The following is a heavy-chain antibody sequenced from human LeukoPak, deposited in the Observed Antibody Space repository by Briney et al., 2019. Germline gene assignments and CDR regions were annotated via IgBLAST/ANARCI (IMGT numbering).Heavy chain of an antibody. D-gene: IGHD3-3*01. CDR3: AQQFSSVGYDFWSGSPNYFMDV. CDR2: IYYTGTT. V-gene: IGHV4-39*01. J-gene: IGHJ6*03. CDR1: GDSISSCSFY. Sequence: PSETLSLTCTVSGDSISSCSFYWGWVRQPPGKGLEWIASIYYTGTTYYNPSLTSRVTIFVDTSKSQFSLKVDSVTASDTAVYYCAQQFSSVGYDFWSGSPNYFMDVWGKGMTVTVSS.